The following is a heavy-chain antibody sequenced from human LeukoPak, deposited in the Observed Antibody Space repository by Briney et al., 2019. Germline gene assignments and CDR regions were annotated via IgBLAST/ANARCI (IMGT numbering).Heavy chain of an antibody. CDR3: SRGGYSGYGLVY. CDR2: ISSMVSYI. D-gene: IGHD5-12*01. J-gene: IGHJ4*02. V-gene: IGHV3-21*01. Sequence: PGGSLRLSCAASGFTFSSYSMNWVRQAPGKGLEWVSSISSMVSYIYYADSVKGRFTISRDNTKNSLYLQMNRLRAEDTALYYCSRGGYSGYGLVYWGERALVSVSS. CDR1: GFTFSSYS.